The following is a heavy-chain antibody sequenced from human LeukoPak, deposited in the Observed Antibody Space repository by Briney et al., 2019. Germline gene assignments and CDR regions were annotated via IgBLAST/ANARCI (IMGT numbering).Heavy chain of an antibody. Sequence: SETLSLTCTVSGYSISSGFYWGWIRQPPGKGLEWMGDIHYSGSTKYNPSLKSRVTISIDTSKNQFSLKLSSVTAADTAVYSCAGFTFFRGVITFDYWGQGTLVTVSS. CDR3: AGFTFFRGVITFDY. J-gene: IGHJ4*02. CDR1: GYSISSGFY. D-gene: IGHD3-10*01. CDR2: IHYSGST. V-gene: IGHV4-38-2*02.